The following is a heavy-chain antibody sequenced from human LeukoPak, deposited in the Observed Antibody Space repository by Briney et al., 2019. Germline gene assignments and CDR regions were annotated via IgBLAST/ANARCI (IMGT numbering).Heavy chain of an antibody. V-gene: IGHV4-39*01. CDR3: ARHDYSNYVVD. J-gene: IGHJ4*02. CDR1: GGSISSSSYY. CDR2: IYYSGST. D-gene: IGHD4-11*01. Sequence: SETLSLTCTVSGGSISSSSYYWGWIRQPPGKGLEWIGSIYYSGSTYYNPSLKSRVTISVDTSKNQFSLKLSSVTAADTAVYYCARHDYSNYVVDWGQGTLVNVSS.